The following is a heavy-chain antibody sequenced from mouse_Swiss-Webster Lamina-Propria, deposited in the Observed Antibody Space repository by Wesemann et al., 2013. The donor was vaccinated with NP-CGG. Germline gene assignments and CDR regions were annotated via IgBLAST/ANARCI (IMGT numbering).Heavy chain of an antibody. CDR3: ARAYYRYYYAMDY. Sequence: LEWVATISDGGSYTYYPDSVKGRFTISRDNAKNNLYLQMSSLKSEDTAMYYCARAYYRYYYAMDYWGQGTSVTVSS. J-gene: IGHJ4*01. D-gene: IGHD2-14*01. CDR2: ISDGGSYT. V-gene: IGHV5-4*02.